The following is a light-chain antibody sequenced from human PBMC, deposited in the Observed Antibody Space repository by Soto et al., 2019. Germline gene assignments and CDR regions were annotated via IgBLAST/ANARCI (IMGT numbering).Light chain of an antibody. CDR2: DVS. V-gene: IGLV2-14*01. J-gene: IGLJ2*01. CDR3: SSYTSSTPVV. Sequence: QSALTQPASVSVSPGQSITISCTGTSSDVGAYNYVSWYQQHPGQAPKLMIYDVSNRPSGVSNRFSGSKSGNAASLTISGLQAEDEADYYCSSYTSSTPVVFGGGTKLTVL. CDR1: SSDVGAYNY.